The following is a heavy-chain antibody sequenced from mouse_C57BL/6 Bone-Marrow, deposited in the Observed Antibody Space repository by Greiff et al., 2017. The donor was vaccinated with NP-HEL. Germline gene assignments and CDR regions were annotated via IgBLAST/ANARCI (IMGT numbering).Heavy chain of an antibody. CDR3: AKTYYYGSCAWFAY. D-gene: IGHD1-1*01. Sequence: EVKLVESGGGLVKPGGSLKLSCAASGFTFSSYTMSWVRQTPEKRLEWVATISGGGGNTYYPDSVKGRFTISSDNAKNTLYLQMSSLRSEDTALYYWAKTYYYGSCAWFAYWGQGTLVTVSA. J-gene: IGHJ3*01. CDR2: ISGGGGNT. CDR1: GFTFSSYT. V-gene: IGHV5-9*01.